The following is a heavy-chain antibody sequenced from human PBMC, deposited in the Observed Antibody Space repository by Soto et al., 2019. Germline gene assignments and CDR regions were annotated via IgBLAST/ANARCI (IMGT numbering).Heavy chain of an antibody. Sequence: GGSLRLSCAASGFTFSSYGMHWVRQAPGKGLEWVAVISYDGSNKYYADSVKGRFTISRDNSKNTLYLQMNSLRAEDTAVYYRAKIDSSGWYVFDYWGQGTLVTVSS. V-gene: IGHV3-30*18. CDR2: ISYDGSNK. D-gene: IGHD6-19*01. J-gene: IGHJ4*02. CDR1: GFTFSSYG. CDR3: AKIDSSGWYVFDY.